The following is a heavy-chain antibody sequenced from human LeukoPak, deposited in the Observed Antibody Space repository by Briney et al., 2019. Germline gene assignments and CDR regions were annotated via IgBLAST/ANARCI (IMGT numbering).Heavy chain of an antibody. CDR2: INHSGST. Sequence: KASETLSLTCAVYGGSFSGYYWSWIRQPPGKGLEWIGEINHSGSTNYNPSLKSRVTISVDTSKNQFSLKMSSVTAADTAVYYCARGLSEMATICLYYYMDVWGKGTTVTVSS. CDR1: GGSFSGYY. V-gene: IGHV4-34*01. D-gene: IGHD5-24*01. J-gene: IGHJ6*03. CDR3: ARGLSEMATICLYYYMDV.